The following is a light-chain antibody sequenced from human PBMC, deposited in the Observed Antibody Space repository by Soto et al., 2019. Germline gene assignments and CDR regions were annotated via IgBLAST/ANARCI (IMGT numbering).Light chain of an antibody. V-gene: IGKV3-11*01. Sequence: EIVLTQSPATLSLSPGERATLSCRASQSVGTYLAWYQQKTGQAPRLLIYDASNRATGIPARFSGSGSGTDFTLTISSLEPEDSAVYYCQQRSNWPPITFGQGTRLEIK. J-gene: IGKJ5*01. CDR1: QSVGTY. CDR3: QQRSNWPPIT. CDR2: DAS.